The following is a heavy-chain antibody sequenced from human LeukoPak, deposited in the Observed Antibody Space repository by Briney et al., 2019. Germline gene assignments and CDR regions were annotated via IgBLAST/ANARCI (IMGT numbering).Heavy chain of an antibody. D-gene: IGHD4-17*01. V-gene: IGHV4-39*07. J-gene: IGHJ4*02. CDR3: ARHEYGDSASGLNY. CDR2: IFHGGST. CDR1: GGSISSSSYY. Sequence: KSSETLSLTCTVSGGSISSSSYYWGWIRQPPGKGLEWIGEIFHGGSTNYNPSLKTRLTISVDKSKNQFSLRLTSVTAADTAVYYCARHEYGDSASGLNYWGQGTLVTVSS.